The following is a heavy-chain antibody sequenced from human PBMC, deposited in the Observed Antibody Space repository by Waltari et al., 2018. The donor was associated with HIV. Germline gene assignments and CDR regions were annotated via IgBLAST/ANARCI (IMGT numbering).Heavy chain of an antibody. V-gene: IGHV4-39*01. J-gene: IGHJ4*02. CDR3: ARGIEGSGSYYHDY. Sequence: QLQLQESGPGLVKPSETLSLTGPVSGGSISRSSYSRGWIRPPPGKGREWIGSIYYSGSTYYNPSLKSRVTISVDTSKNQFSLKLSSVTAADTAVYYCARGIEGSGSYYHDYWGQGTLVTVSS. D-gene: IGHD3-10*01. CDR2: IYYSGST. CDR1: GGSISRSSYS.